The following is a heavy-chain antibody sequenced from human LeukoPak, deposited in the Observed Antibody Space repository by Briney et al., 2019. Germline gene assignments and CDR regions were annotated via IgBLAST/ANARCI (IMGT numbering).Heavy chain of an antibody. CDR3: ARAVRRWELPTRWFDP. V-gene: IGHV4-34*01. CDR2: INHSGST. Sequence: SETLSLTCAVYGGSFSGYYWSWIRQPPGKGLEWIGEINHSGSTNYNPSLKSRVTISVDTSKNQFSLKLSSVTAADTAVYYCARAVRRWELPTRWFDPWGQGTLVTASS. J-gene: IGHJ5*02. D-gene: IGHD1-26*01. CDR1: GGSFSGYY.